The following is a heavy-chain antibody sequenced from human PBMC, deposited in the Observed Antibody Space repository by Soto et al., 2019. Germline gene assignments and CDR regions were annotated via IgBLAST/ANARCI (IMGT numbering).Heavy chain of an antibody. CDR1: GYTFTSYG. V-gene: IGHV1-18*01. CDR3: ARRFTRITMVRGVIYWFDP. CDR2: ISAYNGNT. J-gene: IGHJ5*02. D-gene: IGHD3-10*01. Sequence: ASVKVSCKASGYTFTSYGISWVRQAPGQGLEWMGWISAYNGNTNYAQKLQGRVTMTTDTSTSTAYMELRSLRSDDTAVYYCARRFTRITMVRGVIYWFDPWGQGTLVTVSS.